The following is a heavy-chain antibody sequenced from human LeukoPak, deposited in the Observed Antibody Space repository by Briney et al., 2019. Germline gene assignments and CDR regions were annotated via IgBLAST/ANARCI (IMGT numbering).Heavy chain of an antibody. Sequence: GGSLRLSCAASGFTFSDYYMSWIRQAPGKGLEWDSYISSSGSTIYYADSVKGRFTISRDNAKNSLYLQMNSLRAEDTAVYYCARERFYYDYWSGYHLDAFDIWGQGTMVTVSS. D-gene: IGHD3-3*01. CDR2: ISSSGSTI. J-gene: IGHJ3*02. CDR1: GFTFSDYY. CDR3: ARERFYYDYWSGYHLDAFDI. V-gene: IGHV3-11*04.